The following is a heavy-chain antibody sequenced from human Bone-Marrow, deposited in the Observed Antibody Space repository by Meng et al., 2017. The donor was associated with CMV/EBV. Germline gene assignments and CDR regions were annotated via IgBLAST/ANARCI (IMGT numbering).Heavy chain of an antibody. CDR1: GGSFSGYY. CDR3: ASIPHPSRRTHITDFDY. D-gene: IGHD1-14*01. J-gene: IGHJ4*02. V-gene: IGHV4-34*01. CDR2: INHSGST. Sequence: QVQHQQWGAGLLKPSETLSPTCAVYGGSFSGYYWSWIRQPPGKGLEWIGEINHSGSTNYNPSLKSRVTISVDTSKNQFSLKLSSVTAADTAVYYCASIPHPSRRTHITDFDYWGQGTLVTVSS.